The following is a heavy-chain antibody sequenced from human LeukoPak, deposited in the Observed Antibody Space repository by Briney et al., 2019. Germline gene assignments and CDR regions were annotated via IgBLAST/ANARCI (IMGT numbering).Heavy chain of an antibody. CDR2: INPSGGST. J-gene: IGHJ6*02. CDR1: GYTFTSYY. D-gene: IGHD5-18*01. CDR3: ARARTMVTGHYYYGMDV. Sequence: ASVKVSCKASGYTFTSYYMHWVRQAPGQGLEWMGIINPSGGSTSYAQKLQGRVTMTRDTSTSTVYMELSSLRSEDTAVYYCARARTMVTGHYYYGMDVWGQGTTVTVSS. V-gene: IGHV1-46*01.